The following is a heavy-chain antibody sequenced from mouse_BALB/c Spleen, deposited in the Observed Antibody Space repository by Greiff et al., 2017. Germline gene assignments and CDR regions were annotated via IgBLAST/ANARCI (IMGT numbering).Heavy chain of an antibody. CDR2: ISSGGSYT. J-gene: IGHJ3*01. CDR1: GFTFSSYA. D-gene: IGHD2-1*01. Sequence: EVQVVESGGGLVKPGGSLKLSCAASGFTFSSYAMSWVRQSPEKRLEWVAEISSGGSYTYYPDTVTGRFTISRDNAKNTLYLEMSSLRSEDTAMYYCARGNYGNPFAYWGQGTLVTVSA. V-gene: IGHV5-9-4*01. CDR3: ARGNYGNPFAY.